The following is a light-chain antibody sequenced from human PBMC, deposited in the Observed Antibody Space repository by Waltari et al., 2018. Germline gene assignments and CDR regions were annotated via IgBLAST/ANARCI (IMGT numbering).Light chain of an antibody. CDR1: QSIGTY. Sequence: DIQMTQSPSSLSAFVGDRVTISCRASQSIGTYLTWYQQKPGKAPKLLIYAATSLQSGVPSRFSGSASGTDFTVTISSLQPEDFATYYCQQSKTVPYTFGQGTKLEIK. J-gene: IGKJ2*01. CDR3: QQSKTVPYT. CDR2: AAT. V-gene: IGKV1-39*01.